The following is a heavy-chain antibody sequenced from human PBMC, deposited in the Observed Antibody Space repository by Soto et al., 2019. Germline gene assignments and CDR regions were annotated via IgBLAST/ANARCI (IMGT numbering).Heavy chain of an antibody. CDR3: ARVSNYAFDL. CDR2: TRNKANSYTT. D-gene: IGHD4-4*01. V-gene: IGHV3-72*01. CDR1: GFTFSDHS. Sequence: EVQLVESGGGLVQPGGSLRLSCAASGFTFSDHSMDWVRQAPGKGLEWVGRTRNKANSYTTEYAASVQGRFTVSREESEDSLYLQMRSLKAEDTAVYYCARVSNYAFDLWGQGTLVTVSS. J-gene: IGHJ4*02.